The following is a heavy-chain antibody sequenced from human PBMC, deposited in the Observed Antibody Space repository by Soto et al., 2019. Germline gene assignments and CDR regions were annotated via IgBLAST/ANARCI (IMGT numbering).Heavy chain of an antibody. CDR1: GFTFTSYA. D-gene: IGHD2-15*01. J-gene: IGHJ6*02. V-gene: IGHV3-23*01. CDR3: ARVQCAGGSCFSSYYDYFGMDV. Sequence: EVQLLESGGGLVQPGGSLRISCAASGFTFTSYAMIWVRQAPGKGLEWVSAISGSGGSTYYAGSVKGRFTISRDNSKNTVYLQMNRRRAEDMAVYFCARVQCAGGSCFSSYYDYFGMDVWGQGPTVTVSS. CDR2: ISGSGGST.